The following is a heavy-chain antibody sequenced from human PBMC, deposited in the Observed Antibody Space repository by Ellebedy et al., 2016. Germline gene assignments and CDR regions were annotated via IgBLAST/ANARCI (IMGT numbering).Heavy chain of an antibody. CDR1: GFTFSSYA. D-gene: IGHD2-2*01. Sequence: GESLKISXAASGFTFSSYAMHWVRQAPGKGLEWVAVISYDGSNKYYADSVKGRFTISRDNSKNTLYLQMNSLRAEDTAVYYCASDCSSTSCYYDYWGQGTLVTVSS. J-gene: IGHJ4*02. V-gene: IGHV3-30-3*01. CDR3: ASDCSSTSCYYDY. CDR2: ISYDGSNK.